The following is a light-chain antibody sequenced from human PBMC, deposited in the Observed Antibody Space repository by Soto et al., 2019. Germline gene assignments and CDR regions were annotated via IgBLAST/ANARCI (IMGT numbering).Light chain of an antibody. J-gene: IGKJ2*01. CDR1: QNVRSNF. V-gene: IGKV3-20*01. Sequence: EIVLTQSPGTLSLSPGERPTLSCRASQNVRSNFLAWYQQKHGQAPRLVIFGASSRATGIPDRFSGSGSGTDFTLTISRLEPEDFAVYYCQQYGGSPRTFGQGTKLEIK. CDR2: GAS. CDR3: QQYGGSPRT.